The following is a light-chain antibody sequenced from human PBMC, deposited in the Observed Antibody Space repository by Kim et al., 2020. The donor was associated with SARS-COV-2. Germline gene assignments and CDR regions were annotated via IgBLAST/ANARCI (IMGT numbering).Light chain of an antibody. CDR1: QSVSSSY. V-gene: IGKV3-20*01. J-gene: IGKJ2*01. Sequence: EIVLTQSPGTLSLSPGDRATLSCRASQSVSSSYLAWYQQKVGQTPRLLFYGASRRATGIPDRFSGSGSGTDFTLSISRLEPEDFAVYYCQQYASSPRTFGQGTKLEI. CDR3: QQYASSPRT. CDR2: GAS.